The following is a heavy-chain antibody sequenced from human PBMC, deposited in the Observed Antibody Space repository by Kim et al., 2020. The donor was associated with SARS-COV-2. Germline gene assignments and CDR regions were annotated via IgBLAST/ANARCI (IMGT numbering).Heavy chain of an antibody. Sequence: SETLYLTCTVSGGSISSGGYYWSWIRQHPGKGLEWIGYIYYSGSTYYNPSLKSRVTISVDTSKNQFSLKLSSVTAADTAVYYFARGHPSGVRGVHFDYWGQGTLVTVSS. CDR3: ARGHPSGVRGVHFDY. V-gene: IGHV4-31*03. D-gene: IGHD3-10*01. CDR1: GGSISSGGYY. J-gene: IGHJ4*02. CDR2: IYYSGST.